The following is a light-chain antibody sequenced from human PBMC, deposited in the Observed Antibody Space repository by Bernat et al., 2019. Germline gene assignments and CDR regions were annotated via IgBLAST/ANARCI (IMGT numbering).Light chain of an antibody. Sequence: QSALTQPPSASGSPGQSVTISCTGTSIDVGASAHVSWYQQHPAKAPKLIIYEVSERPSGVPDRFSGSKSGSTASLTVSGLQAEDEADYYCSSIAGIITGVFGGGTKLTVL. CDR1: SIDVGASAH. J-gene: IGLJ3*02. CDR2: EVS. CDR3: SSIAGIITGV. V-gene: IGLV2-8*01.